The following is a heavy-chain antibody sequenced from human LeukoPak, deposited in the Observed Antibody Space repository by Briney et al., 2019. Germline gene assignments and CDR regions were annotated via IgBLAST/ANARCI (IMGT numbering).Heavy chain of an antibody. Sequence: SETLSLTCTVSGGSISTSNYYWGWIRQPPGKGLEWIGNIFYSGSTYYSPSLKSRVTISVDTSKNQFSLKLSSVTAADTAVYYCARSPPTYYYDSSGYYPLGYYYYYMDVWGKGTTVTISS. CDR1: GGSISTSNYY. CDR2: IFYSGST. V-gene: IGHV4-39*07. J-gene: IGHJ6*03. CDR3: ARSPPTYYYDSSGYYPLGYYYYYMDV. D-gene: IGHD3-22*01.